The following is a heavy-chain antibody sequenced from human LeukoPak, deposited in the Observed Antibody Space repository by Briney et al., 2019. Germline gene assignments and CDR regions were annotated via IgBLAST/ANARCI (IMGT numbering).Heavy chain of an antibody. CDR2: IYYSGTT. D-gene: IGHD1-26*01. J-gene: IGHJ3*02. Sequence: SETLSLTCTVSSGSISSYYWSWIRQTPGKELEWSGYIYYSGTTNYNPSLNSRVTISLDASNKQLSLTLSSVTAEDTAVYYCASLELIGEKRGAFHTWGQGTMVTVSS. CDR3: ASLELIGEKRGAFHT. V-gene: IGHV4-59*13. CDR1: SGSISSYY.